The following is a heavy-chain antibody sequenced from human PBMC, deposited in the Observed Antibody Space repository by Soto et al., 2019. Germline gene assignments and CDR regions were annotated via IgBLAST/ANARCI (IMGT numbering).Heavy chain of an antibody. J-gene: IGHJ5*02. CDR1: GYTFTSSY. CDR3: ARGTPVAAAGPVSFGP. Sequence: ASVKVSCKASGYTFTSSYIHWVRQAPGQGLEWMGIINPSGGTINYAQKPQGRVTMTTDTSTSTAYMELGSLRSDDTAVYYCARGTPVAAAGPVSFGPWGQGTLVTVSS. D-gene: IGHD6-13*01. V-gene: IGHV1-46*01. CDR2: INPSGGTI.